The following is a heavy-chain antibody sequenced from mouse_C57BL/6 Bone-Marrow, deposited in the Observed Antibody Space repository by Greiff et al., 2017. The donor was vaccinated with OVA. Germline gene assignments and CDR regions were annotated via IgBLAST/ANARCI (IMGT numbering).Heavy chain of an antibody. CDR1: GYTFTSYW. Sequence: QVQLQQPGAELVKPGASVKLSCKASGYTFTSYWMHWVKQRPGQGLEWIGMIHPNSGSTNYNEKFKSKATLTVDKSSSTAYMQLSSLTSEDSAVYYCAREVYFNWYVDVWGRGTTVTVSS. CDR3: AREVYFNWYVDV. J-gene: IGHJ1*03. CDR2: IHPNSGST. V-gene: IGHV1-64*01. D-gene: IGHD1-1*01.